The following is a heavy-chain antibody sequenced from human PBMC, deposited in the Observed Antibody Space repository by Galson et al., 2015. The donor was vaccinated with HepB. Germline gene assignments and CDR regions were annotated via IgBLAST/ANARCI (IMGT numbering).Heavy chain of an antibody. D-gene: IGHD6-19*01. CDR3: ARVKAVAGTGGGYFDY. CDR2: ISYDGSNK. CDR1: GFTFSSYA. J-gene: IGHJ4*02. V-gene: IGHV3-30-3*01. Sequence: SLRLSCAASGFTFSSYAMHWVRQAPGKGLEWVAVISYDGSNKYYADSVRGRFTISRDNSKNTLYLQMNSLRAEDTAVYYCARVKAVAGTGGGYFDYWGQGTLATVSS.